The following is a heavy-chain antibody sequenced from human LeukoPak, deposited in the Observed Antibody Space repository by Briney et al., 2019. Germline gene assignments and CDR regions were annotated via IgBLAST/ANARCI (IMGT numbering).Heavy chain of an antibody. D-gene: IGHD5-18*01. V-gene: IGHV4-34*01. J-gene: IGHJ4*02. CDR1: GGSFSGYY. CDR3: ARGRLINTAMDHYFDY. CDR2: INHSGST. Sequence: SGTLSLTCAVYGGSFSGYYWSWIRQPPGKGLEWIGEINHSGSTNYNPSLKSRVTISVDTSKNQFSLKLSSVTAADTAVYYCARGRLINTAMDHYFDYWGQGTLVTVSS.